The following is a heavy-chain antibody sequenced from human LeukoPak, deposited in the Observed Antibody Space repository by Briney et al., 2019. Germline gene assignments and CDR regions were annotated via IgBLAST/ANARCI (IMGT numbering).Heavy chain of an antibody. CDR3: TADLRL. D-gene: IGHD3-16*01. CDR1: GFTFNTAW. J-gene: IGHJ1*01. Sequence: GGSLRLSCAVSGFTFNTAWMAWVRQASGQGLEYVGRIKSETDGGTTYYATPVKGRFTISRDDSKNTLYLQMDGLKIEDTALYYCTADLRLWGQGTLVTVSS. V-gene: IGHV3-15*01. CDR2: IKSETDGGTT.